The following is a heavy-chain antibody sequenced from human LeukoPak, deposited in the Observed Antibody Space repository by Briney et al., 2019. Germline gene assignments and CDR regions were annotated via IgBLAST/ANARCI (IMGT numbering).Heavy chain of an antibody. CDR1: GGPMSSNH. V-gene: IGHV4-59*08. D-gene: IGHD6-25*01. Sequence: SETLPLPCTVSGGPMSSNHGSWSRQAAGKGLKWIGYISNTGSTSYNPSLKSRVTISVDTSQSQLSLKLSSVTAADTAVYYCEKHRQSAFDYWGHGTLVTVSS. CDR2: ISNTGST. CDR3: EKHRQSAFDY. J-gene: IGHJ4*01.